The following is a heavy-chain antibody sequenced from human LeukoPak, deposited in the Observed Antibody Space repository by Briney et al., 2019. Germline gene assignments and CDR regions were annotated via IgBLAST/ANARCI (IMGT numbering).Heavy chain of an antibody. V-gene: IGHV4-61*02. J-gene: IGHJ4*02. Sequence: PSETLSLTCTVSGGSISSGSYYWSWIRQPAGKGLEWIGRIYTSGSTNYNPSLKSRVTISVDTSKNQFSLKLSSVTAADTAVYYCAREGGGVGATTFDYWGQGTLVTVSS. CDR1: GGSISSGSYY. D-gene: IGHD1-26*01. CDR2: IYTSGST. CDR3: AREGGGVGATTFDY.